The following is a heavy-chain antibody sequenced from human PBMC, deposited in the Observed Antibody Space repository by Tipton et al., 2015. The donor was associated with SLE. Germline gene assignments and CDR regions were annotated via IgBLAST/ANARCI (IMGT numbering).Heavy chain of an antibody. CDR2: ISAYNGNT. Sequence: QLVQSGAEVKKPGASVKVSCKASGFTFTSYGISWVRQAPGQGLEWMGWISAYNGNTDYAQKLRGRVTVTTDTSTNTAYLELRSLTSDDTALYYCARDVPASGSHLLDSWGQGTLVTVSS. CDR3: ARDVPASGSHLLDS. CDR1: GFTFTSYG. V-gene: IGHV1-18*01. D-gene: IGHD6-13*01. J-gene: IGHJ4*02.